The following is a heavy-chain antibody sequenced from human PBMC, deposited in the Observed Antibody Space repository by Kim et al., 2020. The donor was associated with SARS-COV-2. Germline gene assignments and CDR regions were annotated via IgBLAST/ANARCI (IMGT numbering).Heavy chain of an antibody. V-gene: IGHV1-69*13. D-gene: IGHD3-3*01. CDR3: ARGVRSRAKGFLEWSYYFDY. J-gene: IGHJ4*02. CDR1: GGTFSSYA. CDR2: IIPIFGTA. Sequence: SVKVSCKASGGTFSSYAISWVRQAPGQGLEWMGGIIPIFGTANYAQKFQGRVTITADESTSTAYMELSSLRSEDTAVYYCARGVRSRAKGFLEWSYYFDYWGQGTLVTVSS.